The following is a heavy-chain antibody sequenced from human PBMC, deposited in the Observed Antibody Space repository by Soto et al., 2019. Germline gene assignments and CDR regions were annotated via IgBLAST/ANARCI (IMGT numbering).Heavy chain of an antibody. V-gene: IGHV1-69*06. D-gene: IGHD3-3*01. CDR1: GATFTSYP. Sequence: QVQLVQSGAEVKKPGSSVKVSCKASGATFTSYPFSWVRQAPGQGLEWMGGIIPLFGTPNSAQKFQGRLTITADKSKSTVYMELSGLNSEDTAVYFCARNGVAGMDYWGQGTLVTVSS. CDR3: ARNGVAGMDY. CDR2: IIPLFGTP. J-gene: IGHJ4*02.